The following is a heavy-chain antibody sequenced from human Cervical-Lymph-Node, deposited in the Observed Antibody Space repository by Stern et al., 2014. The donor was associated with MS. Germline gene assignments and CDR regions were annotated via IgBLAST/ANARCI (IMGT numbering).Heavy chain of an antibody. V-gene: IGHV1-69*01. CDR2: IFPVYGTP. CDR1: GGTFSKFP. CDR3: ALSSESSDRWYSLGYDL. Sequence: QVQLVQSGAEVTKPGSSVKVSCKASGGTFSKFPSSWVRQAPGQGIEWMGGIFPVYGTPRYAQECRGRVTITADVSTSTVYMELSSLRSDDTAVYYCALSSESSDRWYSLGYDLWGQGTLVTVSS. J-gene: IGHJ5*02. D-gene: IGHD6-13*01.